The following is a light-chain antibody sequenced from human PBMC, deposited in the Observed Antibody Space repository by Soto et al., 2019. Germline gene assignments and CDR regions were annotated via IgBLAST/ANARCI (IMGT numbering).Light chain of an antibody. CDR1: QSVGSSY. J-gene: IGKJ2*01. CDR3: QQYGSLYT. Sequence: EIVLTQSPGTLSLSPGERATLSCRASQSVGSSYLAWYQQKPGQAPRLLIYGASCRATVTPDRFSGSGSGTDFTLTICRLEPEDFAVYYCQQYGSLYTFGHGTKVEIK. V-gene: IGKV3-20*01. CDR2: GAS.